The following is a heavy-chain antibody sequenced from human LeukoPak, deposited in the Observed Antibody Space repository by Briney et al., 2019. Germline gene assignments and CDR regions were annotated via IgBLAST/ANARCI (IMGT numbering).Heavy chain of an antibody. CDR1: GXSFTSYW. CDR2: IYPGDSDT. V-gene: IGHV5-51*01. J-gene: IGHJ4*02. D-gene: IGHD3-10*01. CDR3: ARSITMVRGVIIAQYYFDY. Sequence: GESLKISCKGSGXSFTSYWSGWVRQMPGKGLEWMGIIYPGDSDTRYSPSFQGQVTISADKSISTAYLQWSSLKASDTAMYYCARSITMVRGVIIAQYYFDYWGQGTLVTVSS.